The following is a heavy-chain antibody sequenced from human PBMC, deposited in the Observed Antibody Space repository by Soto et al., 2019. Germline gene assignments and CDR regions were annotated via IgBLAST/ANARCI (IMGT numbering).Heavy chain of an antibody. CDR2: IYSGGST. D-gene: IGHD3-3*01. CDR1: GFTVSSNY. CDR3: ARDDPQVRFLFRA. Sequence: EVQLVESGGGLIQPGGSLRLSCAASGFTVSSNYMSWVRQAPGKGLEWVSVIYSGGSTYYADSVKGRFTISRDNSKNTLYLQMNSLRAEDTAVYYCARDDPQVRFLFRAWGQGTLVTVSS. J-gene: IGHJ5*02. V-gene: IGHV3-53*01.